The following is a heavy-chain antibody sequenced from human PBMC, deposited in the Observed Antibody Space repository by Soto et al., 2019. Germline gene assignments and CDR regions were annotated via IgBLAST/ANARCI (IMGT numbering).Heavy chain of an antibody. CDR3: AREGSGWYEVLDY. CDR2: IHYNGST. V-gene: IGHV4-59*01. CDR1: GGSISSYS. J-gene: IGHJ4*02. Sequence: SETLSLTCTVSGGSISSYSWSWIRQPPGKGLEWIGNIHYNGSTNYSPSLKSRVTISVDTSKNHFSLKLISVTAADTAVYYCAREGSGWYEVLDYWGQGTLVTVSS. D-gene: IGHD6-19*01.